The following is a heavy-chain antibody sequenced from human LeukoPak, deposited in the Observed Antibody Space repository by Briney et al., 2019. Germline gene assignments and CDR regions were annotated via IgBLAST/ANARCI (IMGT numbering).Heavy chain of an antibody. CDR1: GFTFRNYA. CDR3: AKDSYSKGDY. Sequence: GGSLRLSCAASGFTFRNYAMHWVRQAPGKGLEWVANIKNDGTVKNYVDSVKGRFTISRDNAKNSLYLRMNSLRAEDTGVYYCAKDSYSKGDYWGQGVLVTVSS. J-gene: IGHJ4*02. CDR2: IKNDGTVK. V-gene: IGHV3-7*01. D-gene: IGHD5-18*01.